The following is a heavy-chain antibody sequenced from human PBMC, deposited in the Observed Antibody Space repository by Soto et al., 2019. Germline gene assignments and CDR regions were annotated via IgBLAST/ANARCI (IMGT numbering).Heavy chain of an antibody. J-gene: IGHJ4*02. CDR1: GYSFTSYW. Sequence: PGESLKISCKGSGYSFTSYWIAWVRQMPGKGLEWMGIIYPGDSDTKYSPSFQGQVTISADKSISTAYLQWSSLKASDTAMYYCARSFKPYRSSLEYWGQGTLVTVSS. CDR3: ARSFKPYRSSLEY. D-gene: IGHD3-16*02. CDR2: IYPGDSDT. V-gene: IGHV5-51*01.